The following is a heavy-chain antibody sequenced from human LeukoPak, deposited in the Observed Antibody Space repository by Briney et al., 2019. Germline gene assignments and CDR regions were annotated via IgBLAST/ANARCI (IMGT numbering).Heavy chain of an antibody. J-gene: IGHJ6*03. Sequence: GGSLRLSCAASGFTFSTYWMSWVRQAPGKGLEWVANINQDGGDKRYVDSVKGRFTISRDNAKNSLYLQMKSLRAEDTAVYYCARVAKKGVLRFLEWLSNYMDVWGKGTTVTVSS. CDR1: GFTFSTYW. D-gene: IGHD3-3*01. CDR3: ARVAKKGVLRFLEWLSNYMDV. V-gene: IGHV3-7*01. CDR2: INQDGGDK.